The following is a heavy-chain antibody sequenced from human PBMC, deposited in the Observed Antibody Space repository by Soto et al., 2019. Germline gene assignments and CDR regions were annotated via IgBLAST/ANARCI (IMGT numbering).Heavy chain of an antibody. CDR3: AREDAALIDPYYYYYYMDV. D-gene: IGHD3-16*01. CDR1: GFTFSSYS. Sequence: GESLKISCAASGFTFSSYSMNWVRQAPGKGLEWVSSISSSSSYIYYADSVKGRFTISRDNAKNSLYLQMNSLRAEDTAVYYCAREDAALIDPYYYYYYMDVWGKGTTVTVSS. J-gene: IGHJ6*03. V-gene: IGHV3-21*01. CDR2: ISSSSSYI.